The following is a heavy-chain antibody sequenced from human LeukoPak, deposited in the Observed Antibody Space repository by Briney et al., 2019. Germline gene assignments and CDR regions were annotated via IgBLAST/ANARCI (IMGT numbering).Heavy chain of an antibody. CDR3: AKDRAPYSSSWLDY. J-gene: IGHJ4*02. CDR1: GFTFITYG. D-gene: IGHD6-13*01. CDR2: IRSDGSNK. V-gene: IGHV3-30*02. Sequence: GGSLRLSCAASGFTFITYGMHWVRQAPGKGLEWVAFIRSDGSNKNYADSVKGRFTISRDNAKNSLYLQMNSLRAEDMALYYCAKDRAPYSSSWLDYWGQGTLVTVSS.